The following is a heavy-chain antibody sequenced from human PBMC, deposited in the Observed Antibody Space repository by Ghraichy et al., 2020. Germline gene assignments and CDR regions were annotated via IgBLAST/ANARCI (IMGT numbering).Heavy chain of an antibody. V-gene: IGHV5-51*01. CDR2: IYPGDSDT. D-gene: IGHD3-22*01. J-gene: IGHJ5*02. CDR3: ARQGELNYYDSSGPEEWFDP. CDR1: GYSFTSYW. Sequence: GESLNISCKGSGYSFTSYWIGWVRQMPGKGLEWMGIIYPGDSDTRYSPSFQGQVTISADKSISTAYLQWSSLKASDTAMYYCARQGELNYYDSSGPEEWFDPWGQGTLVTVSS.